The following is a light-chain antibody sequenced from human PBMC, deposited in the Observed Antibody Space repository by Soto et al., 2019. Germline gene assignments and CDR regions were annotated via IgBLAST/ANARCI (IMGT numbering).Light chain of an antibody. CDR3: PQYRPSRFT. Sequence: EIVLTHSPGTLSLSPGERATLSCRASQSVSSNYLAWYQQRPGQAPRLLIYGASSRAIGIPDRFAGSGSGRWLTLTTSSLEPEDFPVYYCPQYRPSRFTVGPGPKVDIK. V-gene: IGKV3-20*01. CDR1: QSVSSNY. CDR2: GAS. J-gene: IGKJ3*01.